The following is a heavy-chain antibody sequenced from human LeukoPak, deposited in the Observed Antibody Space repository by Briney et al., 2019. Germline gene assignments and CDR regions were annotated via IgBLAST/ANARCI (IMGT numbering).Heavy chain of an antibody. V-gene: IGHV3-21*01. CDR3: ARDYLGFGESGFDY. CDR2: ISSRSNYI. Sequence: GGSLRLSCAVSGFSFSDHNMNWVRQAPGKGLEWVASISSRSNYIYYADSLKGRVTVSRDNARNSLFLQMTSLRAEDTAVYYCARDYLGFGESGFDYWGQGTQDIVSS. CDR1: GFSFSDHN. D-gene: IGHD3-10*01. J-gene: IGHJ4*02.